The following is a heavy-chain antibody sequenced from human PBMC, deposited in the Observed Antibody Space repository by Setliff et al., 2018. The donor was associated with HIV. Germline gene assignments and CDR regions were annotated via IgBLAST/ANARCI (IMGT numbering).Heavy chain of an antibody. CDR3: VKDRTYMAFDI. V-gene: IGHV3-23*01. CDR2: ISGSGDTT. CDR1: GFTFSNYA. D-gene: IGHD1-20*01. Sequence: PGGSLRLSCAASGFTFSNYAMTWVRQAPGKGLEWVSGISGSGDTTNYADSVKGRFTISRDNSKNTLYLQMNSLRAADTAVYYCVKDRTYMAFDIWGQGTMVTVSS. J-gene: IGHJ3*02.